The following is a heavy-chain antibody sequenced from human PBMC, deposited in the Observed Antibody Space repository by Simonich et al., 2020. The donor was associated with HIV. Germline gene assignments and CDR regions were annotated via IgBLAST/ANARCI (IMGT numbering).Heavy chain of an antibody. J-gene: IGHJ4*02. CDR1: GFTFSSYS. V-gene: IGHV3-21*01. D-gene: IGHD2-2*01. CDR2: ISSSRSYI. CDR3: ARDGRKGSSTSCSDY. Sequence: EVQLVESGGGLVKPGGSLRLSCAASGFTFSSYSMNWVRQAPGKGLEWVSSISSSRSYIYYADSVKGRLTISRDNAKNSLYLQMNSLRAEDTAVYYCARDGRKGSSTSCSDYWGQGTLVTVSS.